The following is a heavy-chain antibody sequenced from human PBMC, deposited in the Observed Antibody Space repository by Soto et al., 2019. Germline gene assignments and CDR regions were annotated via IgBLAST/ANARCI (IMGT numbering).Heavy chain of an antibody. CDR3: GRGGHVVVVTAALDY. Sequence: QVQLMQSGAEVKKPGASVKVSCKASGDTFTEYYIHWVRQAPGQGLEWMGTVNPSGGHTTYAQHLLGRVNMTRDTSTSTLYMELTSLTSEDTAVYYCGRGGHVVVVTAALDYWGQGTLVTVSS. D-gene: IGHD2-21*02. J-gene: IGHJ4*02. CDR2: VNPSGGHT. V-gene: IGHV1-46*01. CDR1: GDTFTEYY.